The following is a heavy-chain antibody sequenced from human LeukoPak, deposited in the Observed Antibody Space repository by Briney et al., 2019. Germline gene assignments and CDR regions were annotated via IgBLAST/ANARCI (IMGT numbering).Heavy chain of an antibody. CDR1: GGSFSGYY. D-gene: IGHD3-16*01. CDR3: ARVRRGSGHDY. J-gene: IGHJ4*02. Sequence: PSETLSLTCAVYGGSFSGYYWSWIRQPPGKGLEWIGEINHSGSTNYNPSLKSRVTISVDTSKNQFSLKLSSVTAADTAVYYCARVRRGSGHDYWGQGTLVTVSS. CDR2: INHSGST. V-gene: IGHV4-34*01.